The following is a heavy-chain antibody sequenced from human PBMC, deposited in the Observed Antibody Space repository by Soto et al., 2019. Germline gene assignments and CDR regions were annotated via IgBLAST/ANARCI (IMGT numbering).Heavy chain of an antibody. V-gene: IGHV5-51*01. Sequence: GEALKISCEGSGGSVTSYWMGRERQMPRKGLEWMGIIYPGDSDTRYSPSFQGQVTISADKSISTAYLQWSSLKASDTAMYYCARHWARYYAKAAEAFDFWGPGTLVTVS. CDR2: IYPGDSDT. D-gene: IGHD3-3*01. J-gene: IGHJ3*01. CDR3: ARHWARYYAKAAEAFDF. CDR1: GGSVTSYW.